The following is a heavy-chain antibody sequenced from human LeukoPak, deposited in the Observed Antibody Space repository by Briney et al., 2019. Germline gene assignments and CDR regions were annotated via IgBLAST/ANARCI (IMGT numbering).Heavy chain of an antibody. Sequence: SETLSLTCTVSGVSISSSTYYWGWIRQPPGKGLEWIGSIYYSGSTYYNPSLKSRVTISVDTSKNQFSLKLSSVTAADTAVYYCARHPRGDYVFGPWGQGTLVTVSS. J-gene: IGHJ5*02. V-gene: IGHV4-39*01. CDR2: IYYSGST. CDR3: ARHPRGDYVFGP. D-gene: IGHD4-17*01. CDR1: GVSISSSTYY.